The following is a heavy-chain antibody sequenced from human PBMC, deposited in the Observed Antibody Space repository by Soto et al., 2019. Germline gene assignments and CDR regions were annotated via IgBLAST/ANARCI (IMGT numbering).Heavy chain of an antibody. CDR2: IWYGGSNK. CDR1: GFTFSSNG. D-gene: IGHD2-15*01. Sequence: QVQLVESGGGVVQPGRSLRLSCAASGFTFSSNGMHWVRQAPGKGLEWVAIIWYGGSNKYYADSVKGRFTISRDNSKNTLYLQMNSQRAEDTAMYYCARWNLVVHTIDAFDLWGQGTMVTVSS. CDR3: ARWNLVVHTIDAFDL. V-gene: IGHV3-33*01. J-gene: IGHJ3*01.